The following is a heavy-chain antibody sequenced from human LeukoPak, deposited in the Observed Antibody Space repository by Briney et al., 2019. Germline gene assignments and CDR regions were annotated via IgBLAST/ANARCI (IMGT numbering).Heavy chain of an antibody. Sequence: EASVKVSCKASGYTFTGYYMHWVRQAPGQGLEWMGWINPNSGGTNYAQKFQGRVTMTRDTSISPAYMKLSRLRSDDTAVYYCARGPRGVWGSYHTGNDYWGQGTLVTVSS. CDR2: INPNSGGT. CDR1: GYTFTGYY. J-gene: IGHJ4*02. CDR3: ARGPRGVWGSYHTGNDY. V-gene: IGHV1-2*02. D-gene: IGHD3-16*01.